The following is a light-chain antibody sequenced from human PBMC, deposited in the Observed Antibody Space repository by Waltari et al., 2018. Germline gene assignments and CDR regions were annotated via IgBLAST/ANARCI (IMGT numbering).Light chain of an antibody. CDR1: SSDVGAYNY. V-gene: IGLV2-8*01. J-gene: IGLJ1*01. CDR2: EVT. CDR3: SSYAGSNNVV. Sequence: QSALTQPPSASGSPGQSVTISCTGTSSDVGAYNYVSWYQQHPGKAPKLIIYEVTTRPSGVPDRFSGSKSGDTASLTVSGLQVEDEADYYCSSYAGSNNVVFGTGTKVTVL.